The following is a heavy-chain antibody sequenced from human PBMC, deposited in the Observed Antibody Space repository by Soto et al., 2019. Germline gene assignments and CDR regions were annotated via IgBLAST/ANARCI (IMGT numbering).Heavy chain of an antibody. V-gene: IGHV2-5*02. Sequence: SGPTLVNPTQTLTLTCTFSGFSLSTSVVGVGWIRQPPGKALEWLALIYWDDDKRYSPSLKSRLTITKDTSKNQVVLTMTNMDPVDTATYYCAKGGIVGAPTQFDPWGQGTLVTVSS. CDR3: AKGGIVGAPTQFDP. D-gene: IGHD1-26*01. CDR1: GFSLSTSVVG. J-gene: IGHJ5*02. CDR2: IYWDDDK.